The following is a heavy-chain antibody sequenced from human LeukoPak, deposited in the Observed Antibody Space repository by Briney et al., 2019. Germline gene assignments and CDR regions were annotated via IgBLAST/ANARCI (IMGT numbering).Heavy chain of an antibody. Sequence: ASVKVSCKASGYTFTGYYMHWVRQAPGQGLEWMGWINPNSGITYYEQKFQGRATMTRDTSISTAYMELSRLTSDDTAVYYCARSVAIGASGISFDYWGPGTLVTVSS. CDR2: INPNSGIT. D-gene: IGHD3-10*01. J-gene: IGHJ4*02. V-gene: IGHV1-2*02. CDR1: GYTFTGYY. CDR3: ARSVAIGASGISFDY.